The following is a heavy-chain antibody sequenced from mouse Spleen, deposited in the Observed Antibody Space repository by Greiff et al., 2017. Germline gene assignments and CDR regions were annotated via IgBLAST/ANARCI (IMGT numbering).Heavy chain of an antibody. CDR2: IYPRSGNT. Sequence: LVESGAELARPGASVKLSCKASGYTFTSYGISWVKQRTGQGLEWIGEIYPRSGNTYYNEKFKGKATLTADKSSSTAYMELRSLTSEDSAVYFCARYDYGSSYYAMDYWGQGTSVTVSS. CDR3: ARYDYGSSYYAMDY. CDR1: GYTFTSYG. J-gene: IGHJ4*01. D-gene: IGHD1-1*01. V-gene: IGHV1-81*01.